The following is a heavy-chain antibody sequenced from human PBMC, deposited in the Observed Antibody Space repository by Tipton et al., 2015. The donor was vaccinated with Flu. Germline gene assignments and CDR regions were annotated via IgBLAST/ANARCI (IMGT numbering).Heavy chain of an antibody. CDR3: ARDNQFLEWLEGGMDV. J-gene: IGHJ6*02. CDR1: GGSISSYY. CDR2: IYTSGST. V-gene: IGHV4-4*07. D-gene: IGHD3-3*01. Sequence: TLSLTCTVSGGSISSYYWGWIRQPAGKGLEWIGRIYTSGSTNYNPSLKSRVTMSVDTSKNQFSLKLSSVTAADTAVYYCARDNQFLEWLEGGMDVWGQGTTVTVSS.